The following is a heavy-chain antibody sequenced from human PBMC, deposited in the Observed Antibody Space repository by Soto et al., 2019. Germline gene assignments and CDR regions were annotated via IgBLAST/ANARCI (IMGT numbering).Heavy chain of an antibody. J-gene: IGHJ4*02. Sequence: VQLAESGGGVVQPGRSLRLSCVASGFSFSSYGMSWVRQAPGKGLEWVAVISKDGNYEFYANSVKGRFTISRDNSKSTLHMEMNRLKHEDTAVYFCVRGRGARCRDPPCYMFDSWGQGNLVTVS. CDR2: ISKDGNYE. CDR1: GFSFSSYG. V-gene: IGHV3-30*03. CDR3: VRGRGARCRDPPCYMFDS. D-gene: IGHD1-26*01.